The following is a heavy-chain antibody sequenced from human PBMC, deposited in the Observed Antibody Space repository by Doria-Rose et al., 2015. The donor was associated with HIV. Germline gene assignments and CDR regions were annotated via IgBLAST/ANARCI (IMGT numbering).Heavy chain of an antibody. CDR2: IFSDDER. Sequence: QVTLKESGPVLVKPTETLTLTCTVSGVSLSSPGMGVSWIRQPPGKALEWLANIFSDDERSYQTSRKSRLTISRGTSKGQVVLTMTDMDPVDTATYYCARIKSSRWYHKYYFDFWGQGTRVIVSA. J-gene: IGHJ4*02. CDR3: ARIKSSRWYHKYYFDF. CDR1: GVSLSSPGMG. D-gene: IGHD6-13*01. V-gene: IGHV2-26*01.